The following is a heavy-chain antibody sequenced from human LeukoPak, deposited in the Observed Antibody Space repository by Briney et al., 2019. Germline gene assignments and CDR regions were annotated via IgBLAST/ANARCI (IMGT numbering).Heavy chain of an antibody. D-gene: IGHD6-19*01. CDR2: ISTYSGYT. Sequence: GASVKVSCKTSGYTFTSYGISWVRQAPGQGLEWMGWISTYSGYTNYAQKLRGRVTMTTDTSTSTAYMELRSLRSDDTAVYYCARDRPYSSGWYPLDYWGQGTLVTVSS. CDR1: GYTFTSYG. V-gene: IGHV1-18*01. CDR3: ARDRPYSSGWYPLDY. J-gene: IGHJ4*02.